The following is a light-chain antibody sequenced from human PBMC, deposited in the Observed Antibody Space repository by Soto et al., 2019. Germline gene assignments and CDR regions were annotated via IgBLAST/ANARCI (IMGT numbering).Light chain of an antibody. CDR3: HQSYNWPRVT. Sequence: EIVMTQSPATLSVSPGERATLCCMASQSVSSDLAWYQQTPCQAPRLLIYGASNRANGIPDRFSGSGSGTDFTLPISRLEPEDFAVYFCHQSYNWPRVTFGEGTRLEIK. CDR2: GAS. V-gene: IGKV3D-15*01. CDR1: QSVSSD. J-gene: IGKJ5*01.